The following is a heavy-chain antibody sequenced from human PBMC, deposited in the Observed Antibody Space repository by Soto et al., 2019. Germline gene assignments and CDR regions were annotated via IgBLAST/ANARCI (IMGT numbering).Heavy chain of an antibody. Sequence: GASVKVSGNASGYTFSDYYIHWVRQAPGQALEWMGWINPKSGGTNYAQKFEARVTMTRATSIGTAYMEVGRPTSDDTAVYYCARDDGQSRDIFDIWGQGT. V-gene: IGHV1-2*02. CDR1: GYTFSDYY. CDR3: ARDDGQSRDIFDI. D-gene: IGHD2-21*02. CDR2: INPKSGGT. J-gene: IGHJ3*02.